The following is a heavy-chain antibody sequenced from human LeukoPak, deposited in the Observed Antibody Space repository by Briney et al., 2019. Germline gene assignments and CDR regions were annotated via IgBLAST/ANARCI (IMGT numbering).Heavy chain of an antibody. CDR1: GGSISSSSYY. V-gene: IGHV4-39*01. CDR2: IYYSGIT. Sequence: SETLSLTCTVSGGSISSSSYYWGWVRQPRGKGLEWISSIYYSGITYYNPSLKSRVTISVHTSKNQFSLKLTSLTAADTAVYYCARHWVTSSSTNWFDLWGQGALVTVSS. J-gene: IGHJ5*02. CDR3: ARHWVTSSSTNWFDL. D-gene: IGHD6-6*01.